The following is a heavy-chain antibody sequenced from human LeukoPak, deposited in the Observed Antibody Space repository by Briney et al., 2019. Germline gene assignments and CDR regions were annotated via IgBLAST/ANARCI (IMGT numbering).Heavy chain of an antibody. CDR2: LSYAGVD. V-gene: IGHV3-30*01. CDR1: GFTFSRYT. CDR3: ARVPYHDSSVYLPYDY. D-gene: IGHD3-22*01. J-gene: IGHJ4*02. Sequence: GGALRLSCAASGFTFSRYTIHWVRQAPGKGLEWVAVLSYAGVDNSPDSVKGRFTISRENSQNTLYLQMTSLRPEDTAVYYCARVPYHDSSVYLPYDYWGQGTLVTVSS.